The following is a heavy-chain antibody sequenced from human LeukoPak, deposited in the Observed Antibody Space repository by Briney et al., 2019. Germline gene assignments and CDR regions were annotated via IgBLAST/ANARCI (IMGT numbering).Heavy chain of an antibody. CDR2: TSYSGIS. J-gene: IGHJ5*02. D-gene: IGHD6-13*01. CDR3: ARRGGHSWDVGNWFDP. Sequence: SETLSLTCSVSGESIRSTSFWGWIRQSPGMGLEWIASTSYSGISYYNPSLSSRVTVLADTSKNQFSLRLSSVTAADTAVYYCARRGGHSWDVGNWFDPWGQGTLVTVSS. V-gene: IGHV4-39*01. CDR1: GESIRSTSF.